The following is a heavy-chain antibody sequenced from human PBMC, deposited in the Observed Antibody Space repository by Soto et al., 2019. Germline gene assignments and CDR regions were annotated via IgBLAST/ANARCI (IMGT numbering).Heavy chain of an antibody. Sequence: GSLRLSCAASGLPVKNYQMTWVRQAPGKGLEWVSVIYSGGVTYYPDSVKGRFTTIRDTSKNTVYLQMNSLRADDTAMYYCARDPSTTGYYGLDVWGQGTTVTVSS. CDR3: ARDPSTTGYYGLDV. CDR2: IYSGGVT. J-gene: IGHJ6*02. CDR1: GLPVKNYQ. V-gene: IGHV3-53*01.